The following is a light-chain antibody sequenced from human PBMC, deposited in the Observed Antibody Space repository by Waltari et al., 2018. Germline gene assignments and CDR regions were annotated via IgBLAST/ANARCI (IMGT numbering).Light chain of an antibody. V-gene: IGLV1-47*01. J-gene: IGLJ2*01. Sequence: QSLLTQPPSASGTPGQRVTISCSGSSSNIGGYYVYCSQQLPGTAPKLLIDGNNQRPSGVPDRFSGSKSGTSGSLAISGLRSEDEADYYCAAWDDRLRGVVFGGGTKLTV. CDR3: AAWDDRLRGVV. CDR1: SSNIGGYY. CDR2: GNN.